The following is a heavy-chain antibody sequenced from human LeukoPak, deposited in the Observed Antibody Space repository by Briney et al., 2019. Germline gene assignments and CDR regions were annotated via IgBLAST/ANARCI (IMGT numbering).Heavy chain of an antibody. CDR3: ARTPTGYYSSVYYYYGMDV. CDR1: GGSISSYY. V-gene: IGHV4-59*01. Sequence: SETLSLTCTVSGGSISSYYWSWIRQPPGEGLEWIGYIYYSGSTNYNTSLKSRVTISVDTSKNQFSLKLSSVTAADTAVYYCARTPTGYYSSVYYYYGMDVWGQGTTVTVSS. D-gene: IGHD3-9*01. J-gene: IGHJ6*02. CDR2: IYYSGST.